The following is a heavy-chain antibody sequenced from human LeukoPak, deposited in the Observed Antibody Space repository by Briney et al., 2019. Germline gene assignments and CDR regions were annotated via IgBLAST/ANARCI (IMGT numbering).Heavy chain of an antibody. J-gene: IGHJ4*02. V-gene: IGHV3-30*01. CDR1: GFTFSSYA. D-gene: IGHD5-18*01. CDR3: ARDDLGATAMVLVRHY. Sequence: GGSLRLSCAASGFTFSSYAMHWVRQAPGKGLEWVAVISYDGSNKYYADSVKGRFTISRDNSKNTLYLQMNSLRAEDTAVYYCARDDLGATAMVLVRHYWGQGTPVTVSA. CDR2: ISYDGSNK.